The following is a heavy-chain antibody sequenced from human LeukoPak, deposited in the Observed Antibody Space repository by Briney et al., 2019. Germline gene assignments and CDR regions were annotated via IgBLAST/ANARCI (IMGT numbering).Heavy chain of an antibody. V-gene: IGHV3-23*01. CDR3: AKGAYGSGTKNPLDY. CDR1: GFTFSNYA. J-gene: IGHJ4*02. D-gene: IGHD3-10*01. CDR2: ISGTGGST. Sequence: GGSLRLSCAASGFTFSNYAMSWVRQAPGKGLEWVAGISGTGGSTHYADSVKGRFTISRDNSKNTLYLQMNSLRAEDTAVYYCAKGAYGSGTKNPLDYWGQGTLVTVSS.